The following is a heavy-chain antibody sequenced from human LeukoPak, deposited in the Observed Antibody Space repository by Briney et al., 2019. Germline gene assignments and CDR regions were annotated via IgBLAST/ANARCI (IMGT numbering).Heavy chain of an antibody. J-gene: IGHJ4*02. CDR1: GFTFSSYA. V-gene: IGHV3-21*04. CDR2: ISSSGSYI. D-gene: IGHD3-22*01. CDR3: AKDSPIESYTYYYDSSGSGY. Sequence: GGSLRLSCAASGFTFSSYAMSWVRQAPGKGLEWVSSISSSGSYIYYADSVKGRFTISRDNAKSSVHLQMNSLRAEDTAVYYCAKDSPIESYTYYYDSSGSGYWGQGTLVTVSS.